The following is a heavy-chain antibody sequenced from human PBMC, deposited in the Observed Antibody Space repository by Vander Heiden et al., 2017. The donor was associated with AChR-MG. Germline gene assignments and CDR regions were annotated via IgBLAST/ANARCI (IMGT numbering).Heavy chain of an antibody. V-gene: IGHV4-34*01. CDR3: ARGRVGATQANYYYYYGMDV. J-gene: IGHJ6*02. CDR1: GGSFSGYY. CDR2: IKHSGST. Sequence: QVQLQQWGAGLLKPSETLSLTCAVYGGSFSGYYWSWIRQPPGKGLEWIGEIKHSGSTNYNPSLKSRVTISVDTSKNQFSLKLSSVTAADTAVYYCARGRVGATQANYYYYYGMDVWGQGTTVTVSS. D-gene: IGHD1-26*01.